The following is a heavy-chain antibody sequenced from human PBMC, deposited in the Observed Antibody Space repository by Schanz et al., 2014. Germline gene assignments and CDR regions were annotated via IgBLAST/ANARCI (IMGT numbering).Heavy chain of an antibody. Sequence: VQLVESGGGLVQPRGSLRLSCAASEFSFSSFGMNWVRQAPGKGLEWVAVISDDGSNHYYPDSVKGRFTISRDNSKNTLYLQMNSLRSEDTAVYYCAKDVDFWSGYYLDYWGQGTLVTVSS. CDR2: ISDDGSNH. D-gene: IGHD3-3*01. J-gene: IGHJ4*02. V-gene: IGHV3-30*18. CDR3: AKDVDFWSGYYLDY. CDR1: EFSFSSFG.